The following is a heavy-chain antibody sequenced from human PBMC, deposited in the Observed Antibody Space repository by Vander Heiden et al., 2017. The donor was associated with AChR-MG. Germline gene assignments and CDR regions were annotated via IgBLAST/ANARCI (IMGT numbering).Heavy chain of an antibody. CDR3: ARGLPGQWLVLDY. CDR2: INHSGST. V-gene: IGHV4-34*01. J-gene: IGHJ4*02. D-gene: IGHD6-19*01. CDR1: VGSFSGYY. Sequence: QVQLQQWGAGLLKPSETLSLTSAVYVGSFSGYYWSGISQPPGRGLVWIGEINHSGSTNYNPSLKSRVTISVDTSKNQFSLKLSSVTAADTAVYYCARGLPGQWLVLDYWGQGTLVTVSS.